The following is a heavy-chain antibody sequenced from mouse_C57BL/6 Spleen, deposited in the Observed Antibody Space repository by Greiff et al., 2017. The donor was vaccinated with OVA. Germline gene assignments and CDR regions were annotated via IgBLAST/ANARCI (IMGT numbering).Heavy chain of an antibody. CDR2: IDPEDGDT. Sequence: VQLQQSGAELVRPGASVKLSCTASGFNIKDYYMHWVKQRPEQGLEWIGRIDPEDGDTEYAPKFQGKATMTADTSANTSYLQLSSLTSEDTAVYYCTKAYYVSSYRGYFDVWGTGTTVTVSS. CDR3: TKAYYVSSYRGYFDV. J-gene: IGHJ1*03. V-gene: IGHV14-1*01. D-gene: IGHD1-1*01. CDR1: GFNIKDYY.